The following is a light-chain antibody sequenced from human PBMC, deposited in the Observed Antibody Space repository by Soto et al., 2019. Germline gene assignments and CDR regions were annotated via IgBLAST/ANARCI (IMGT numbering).Light chain of an antibody. CDR1: QSVSSN. CDR3: HQYKEKPPGT. V-gene: IGKV3-15*01. J-gene: IGKJ1*01. CDR2: GAS. Sequence: IVMKQSPATLSVSPGERATLSCRASQSVSSNLAWYHQKPGPAPRLLIYGASTRATDIPARFSGSGSGTEFTLTISSLEPEDFAVYNCHQYKEKPPGTFGQGTKVDIK.